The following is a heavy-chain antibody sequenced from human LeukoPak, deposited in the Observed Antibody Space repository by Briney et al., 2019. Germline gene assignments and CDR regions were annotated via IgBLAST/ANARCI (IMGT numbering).Heavy chain of an antibody. CDR2: INHSGST. V-gene: IGHV4-34*01. Sequence: SETLSLTCAVYGGSFSGYYWSWIRQPPGKGLEWIGEINHSGSTNYNPSLKSRVTISVYTSKNQFSLKLSSVTAADTAVYYCARGYCSGGSCYVLFDYWGQGTLVTVSS. CDR3: ARGYCSGGSCYVLFDY. D-gene: IGHD2-15*01. J-gene: IGHJ4*02. CDR1: GGSFSGYY.